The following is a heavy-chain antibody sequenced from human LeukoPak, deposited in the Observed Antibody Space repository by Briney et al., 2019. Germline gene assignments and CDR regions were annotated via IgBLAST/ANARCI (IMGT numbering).Heavy chain of an antibody. D-gene: IGHD3-16*01. Sequence: GGSLRLSCAASGFTFSSYAMSWVRQAPGKGLEWVANIKQDGSEKNYVESVKGRFTISRDNAKNSLYLQMNSLRAEDTAVYYCARETFTDYWGQGTLVTVSS. CDR2: IKQDGSEK. V-gene: IGHV3-7*01. CDR3: ARETFTDY. CDR1: GFTFSSYA. J-gene: IGHJ4*02.